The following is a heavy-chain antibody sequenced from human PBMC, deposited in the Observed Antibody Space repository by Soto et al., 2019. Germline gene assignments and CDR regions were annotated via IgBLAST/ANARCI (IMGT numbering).Heavy chain of an antibody. D-gene: IGHD6-19*01. CDR3: ARPGNIAVAGTNIDY. CDR2: INAGNGNT. CDR1: GYTFTSYA. Sequence: QVQLVQSGAEVKKPGASVKVSCKASGYTFTSYAMHWVRQAPGQRLEWMGWINAGNGNTKYSQKFQGRVTITRDTSASTAYMELSSLRSDDTAVYYCARPGNIAVAGTNIDYWGQGTLVTVSS. V-gene: IGHV1-3*01. J-gene: IGHJ4*02.